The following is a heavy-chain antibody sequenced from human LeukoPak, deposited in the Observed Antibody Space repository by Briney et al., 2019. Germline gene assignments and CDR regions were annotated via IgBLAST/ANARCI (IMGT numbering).Heavy chain of an antibody. CDR1: GFTFSSYS. CDR2: ISSSSSTI. J-gene: IGHJ3*02. D-gene: IGHD6-6*01. Sequence: GGSLRLSCAASGFTFSSYSMNWVRQAPGKGLEWVSYISSSSSTIYYADSVKGRFTISRDNAKNSLYLQMNSLRAEDTAVYYCASLLHEYSNPPDAFDIWGQGTMVTVSS. V-gene: IGHV3-48*01. CDR3: ASLLHEYSNPPDAFDI.